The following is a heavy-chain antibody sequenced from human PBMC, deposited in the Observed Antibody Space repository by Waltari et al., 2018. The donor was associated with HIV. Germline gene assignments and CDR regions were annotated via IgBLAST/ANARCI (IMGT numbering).Heavy chain of an antibody. CDR3: ARSLAVAGTRGFGMDV. CDR2: ISSGSNFM. V-gene: IGHV3-21*01. CDR1: GFTFSSYS. J-gene: IGHJ6*02. Sequence: EVQLVESGGGLVKPGGSLRLSCAASGFTFSSYSMNWVRQAPGKGLECVSDISSGSNFMYYVDSVKGLFTISRDNAKNSLYLQMNSLRAEDTVLYYCARSLAVAGTRGFGMDVWGQGTTVTVSS. D-gene: IGHD6-19*01.